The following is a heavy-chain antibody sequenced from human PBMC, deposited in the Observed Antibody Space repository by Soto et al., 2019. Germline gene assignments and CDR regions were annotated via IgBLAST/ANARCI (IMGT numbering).Heavy chain of an antibody. D-gene: IGHD4-17*01. V-gene: IGHV3-33*01. J-gene: IGHJ3*02. CDR2: IWYDGSNQ. CDR1: GFTFSSYG. Sequence: QVQLVESGGGVVQPGRSLRLSCAASGFTFSSYGMHWVRQAPGKGLEWVAVIWYDGSNQYYADSVKGRFTISRDNSKNTMHLQVHSLRAEDTAVYYCVRLAVTTGDAFDIWGHGRMVIVSS. CDR3: VRLAVTTGDAFDI.